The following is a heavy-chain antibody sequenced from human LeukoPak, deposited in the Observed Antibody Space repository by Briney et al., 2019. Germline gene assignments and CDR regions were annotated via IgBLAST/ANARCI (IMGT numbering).Heavy chain of an antibody. D-gene: IGHD5-12*01. Sequence: PSETLSLTCTVSGGSISSYYWSWIRQPPGKGLEWIGYIYYSGSTNYNPSLKSRVTISVDTSKNQFSLKLSSVTAADTAVYYCARVATIGRHYYYDMDVWGKGTTVTVSS. CDR2: IYYSGST. J-gene: IGHJ6*04. V-gene: IGHV4-59*01. CDR1: GGSISSYY. CDR3: ARVATIGRHYYYDMDV.